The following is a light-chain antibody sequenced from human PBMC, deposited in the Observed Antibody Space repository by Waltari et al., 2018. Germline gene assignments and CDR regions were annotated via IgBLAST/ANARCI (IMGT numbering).Light chain of an antibody. Sequence: DIQMTQSPSTLSASVGDRVTITCRASPSISCRLAWYHQKTGKAPKLLIYKASSLESGVPSRFSGSGSGTEFTLTISSLQPDDFATYYCQQYNSFPWTFGQGTKVEIK. CDR3: QQYNSFPWT. CDR1: PSISCR. CDR2: KAS. J-gene: IGKJ1*01. V-gene: IGKV1-5*03.